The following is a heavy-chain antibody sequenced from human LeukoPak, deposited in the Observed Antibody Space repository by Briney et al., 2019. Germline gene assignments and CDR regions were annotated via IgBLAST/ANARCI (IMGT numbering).Heavy chain of an antibody. CDR1: GGTFSSYA. CDR3: ARAGGATLTWFDP. D-gene: IGHD1-26*01. Sequence: GASVKVSCKASGGTFSSYAISWARQAPGQGLEWMGGIIPIFGTANYAQKFQGRVTITADESTSTAYMELSSLRSEDTAVYYCARAGGATLTWFDPWGQGILVTVSS. J-gene: IGHJ5*02. CDR2: IIPIFGTA. V-gene: IGHV1-69*13.